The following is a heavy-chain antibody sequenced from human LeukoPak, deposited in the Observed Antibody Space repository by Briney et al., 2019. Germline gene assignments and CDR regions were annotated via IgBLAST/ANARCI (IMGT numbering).Heavy chain of an antibody. CDR2: ISSSSSYI. CDR1: GFTFSSYS. D-gene: IGHD1-26*01. J-gene: IGHJ4*02. CDR3: ARDSGSYLFDY. V-gene: IGHV3-21*01. Sequence: GGSLRLSCAASGFTFSSYSMNWVRQAPGKGLEWVSSISSSSSYIYYADSVKGRFTISRDNAKNSLYLQMNSLRAEDTAVYYCARDSGSYLFDYWGQGTLVTASS.